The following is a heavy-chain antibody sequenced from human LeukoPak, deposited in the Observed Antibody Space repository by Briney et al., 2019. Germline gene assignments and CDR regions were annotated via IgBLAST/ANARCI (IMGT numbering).Heavy chain of an antibody. J-gene: IGHJ4*02. CDR3: ARAYSGSSGVFDY. V-gene: IGHV4-39*01. CDR1: GGSISCSSYY. Sequence: SETLSLTCTVSGGSISCSSYYWGWIRQPPGKGLEWIGSIYYSGSTYYNPSLKSRVTISVDTSKNQFSLKLSSVTAADTAVYYCARAYSGSSGVFDYWGQGALVTVSS. D-gene: IGHD3-10*01. CDR2: IYYSGST.